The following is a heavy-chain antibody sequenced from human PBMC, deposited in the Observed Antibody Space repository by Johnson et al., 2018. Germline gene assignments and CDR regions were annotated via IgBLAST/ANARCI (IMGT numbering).Heavy chain of an antibody. Sequence: VQLQESGGGVVQPGRSLRLSCAASGFTFSSYAMHWVRQAPGKGLEWVSVSSGSGGSTYYADSVKGRFTLSRDNSKNTLYLQMNSPRADDTAVYYCANALVNYYYYMDVWGKGTTVTVSS. CDR2: SSGSGGST. CDR1: GFTFSSYA. V-gene: IGHV3-23*01. J-gene: IGHJ6*03. CDR3: ANALVNYYYYMDV. D-gene: IGHD3-16*02.